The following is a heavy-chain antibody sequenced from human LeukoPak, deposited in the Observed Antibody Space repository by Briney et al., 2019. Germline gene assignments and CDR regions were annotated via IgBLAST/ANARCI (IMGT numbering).Heavy chain of an antibody. CDR1: GYSISSGYY. CDR2: IYHSGST. Sequence: SETLSLTCTVSGYSISSGYYWGWIRQPPGKGLEWIGSIYHSGSTYYNPSLKSRVTISVDTSKNQFSLKLSSVTAADTAVYYCAVSTGSGTGAFDIWGQGTMVTVSS. J-gene: IGHJ3*02. V-gene: IGHV4-38-2*02. D-gene: IGHD3-10*01. CDR3: AVSTGSGTGAFDI.